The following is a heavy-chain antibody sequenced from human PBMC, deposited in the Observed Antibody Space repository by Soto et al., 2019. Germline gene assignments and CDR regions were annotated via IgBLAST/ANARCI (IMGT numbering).Heavy chain of an antibody. CDR3: ALKVVTYFDN. J-gene: IGHJ4*02. V-gene: IGHV1-46*01. CDR1: GYTFTTSY. D-gene: IGHD3-22*01. Sequence: QVQLVQSGPEVKKPGASVKVSCKASGYTFTTSYIHWVRQAPGQGLEWIGIINPSGGTTYSAQKFQGRLTMTSDTSTSTIYMDLNSLTSEDTAVYYCALKVVTYFDNWGQGTLVTVSS. CDR2: INPSGGTT.